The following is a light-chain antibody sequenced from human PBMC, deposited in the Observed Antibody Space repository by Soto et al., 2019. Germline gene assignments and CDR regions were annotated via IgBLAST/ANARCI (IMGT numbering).Light chain of an antibody. CDR1: ETIIDY. J-gene: IGKJ2*01. CDR2: SAS. CDR3: QQSFSAPRT. V-gene: IGKV1-39*01. Sequence: DIPMSQSPSSLSASVGDSVTITCRASETIIDYLNWYQQQPGEAPTLLIFSASSLDSGVPSRFRGSGSGTDFTLTISSLQPEDFASYFCQQSFSAPRTFGQGTKLQAK.